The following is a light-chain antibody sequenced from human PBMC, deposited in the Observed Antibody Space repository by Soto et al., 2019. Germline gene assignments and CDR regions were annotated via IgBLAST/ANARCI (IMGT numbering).Light chain of an antibody. CDR1: SSDVGGYNY. CDR2: EVS. CDR3: SSYAGSNIL. J-gene: IGLJ2*01. V-gene: IGLV2-8*01. Sequence: SALTHPPSASGSPGQSVTISCTGTSSDVGGYNYVSWYQQHPGKAPKLMIYEVSKRPSGVPDRFSGSKSGNTASLTVSGLQAEDEADYYCSSYAGSNILFGGGTK.